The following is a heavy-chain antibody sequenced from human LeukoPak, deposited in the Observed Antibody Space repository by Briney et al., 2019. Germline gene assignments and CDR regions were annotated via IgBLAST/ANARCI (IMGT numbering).Heavy chain of an antibody. CDR3: ARIENFDWLFDY. CDR1: VCSISRGDYY. D-gene: IGHD3-9*01. V-gene: IGHV4-30-4*01. CDR2: IYYRGNT. Sequence: SQTLSLTCTVSVCSISRGDYYWSWIPHPPGKALECIGYIYYRGNTYYNPSLKSRVTISVDTSKNQFSLKLSSVTAADTAVYYCARIENFDWLFDYWGQGTLVTVSS. J-gene: IGHJ4*02.